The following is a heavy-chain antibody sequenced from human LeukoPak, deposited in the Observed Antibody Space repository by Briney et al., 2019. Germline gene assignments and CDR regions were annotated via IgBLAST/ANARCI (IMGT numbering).Heavy chain of an antibody. V-gene: IGHV3-21*01. J-gene: IGHJ4*02. CDR2: ISSSSSYI. CDR3: AKAYCGGDCYFDY. CDR1: GFTFSSYS. D-gene: IGHD2-21*02. Sequence: KPGGSLRLSCAASGFTFSSYSMNWVRQAPGKGLEWVSSISSSSSYIYYADSVKGRFTISRDNAKNSLYLQMNSLRAEDTAVYYCAKAYCGGDCYFDYWGQGTLVTVSS.